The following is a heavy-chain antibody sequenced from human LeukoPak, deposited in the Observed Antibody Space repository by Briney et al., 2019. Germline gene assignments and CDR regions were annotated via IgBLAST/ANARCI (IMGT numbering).Heavy chain of an antibody. CDR3: AKDSVPAAAGDNWFDP. CDR1: GFTFSDYY. D-gene: IGHD6-13*01. CDR2: ISGSGGST. J-gene: IGHJ5*02. Sequence: GGSLRLSCAASGFTFSDYYMSWIRQAPGKGLEWVSVISGSGGSTYYADSVKGRFTISRDNSKNTLYLQMNSLRAEDTAVYYCAKDSVPAAAGDNWFDPWGQGTLVTVSS. V-gene: IGHV3-23*01.